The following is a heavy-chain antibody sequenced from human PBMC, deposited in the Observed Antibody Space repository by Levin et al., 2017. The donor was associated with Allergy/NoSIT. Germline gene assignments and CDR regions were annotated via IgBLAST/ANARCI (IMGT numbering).Heavy chain of an antibody. J-gene: IGHJ4*02. Sequence: ASVKVSCKASGYTFTGYYMHWVRQAPGQGLEWMGWINPNSGGTNYAQKFQGRVTMTRDTSISTAYMELSRLRSDDTAVYYCARRVGATSHFDYWGQGTLVTVSS. CDR3: ARRVGATSHFDY. CDR1: GYTFTGYY. CDR2: INPNSGGT. V-gene: IGHV1-2*02. D-gene: IGHD1-26*01.